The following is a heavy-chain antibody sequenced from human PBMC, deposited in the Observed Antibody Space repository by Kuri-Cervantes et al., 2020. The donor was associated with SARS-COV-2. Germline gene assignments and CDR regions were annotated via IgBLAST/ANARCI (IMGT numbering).Heavy chain of an antibody. J-gene: IGHJ6*03. CDR3: ARDSRSYYQVLLVHFYYSYMDV. CDR2: IYYRGSA. Sequence: SETLSLTCSVSGGSLNSGDYYWTWVRHPAGKGLEWIGNIYYRGSASYNPSLKSRLTMSLAMSKSQFSLKLRSVTVADTAVYYCARDSRSYYQVLLVHFYYSYMDVWGKGTTVTVSS. CDR1: GGSLNSGDYY. D-gene: IGHD1-26*01. V-gene: IGHV4-30-4*08.